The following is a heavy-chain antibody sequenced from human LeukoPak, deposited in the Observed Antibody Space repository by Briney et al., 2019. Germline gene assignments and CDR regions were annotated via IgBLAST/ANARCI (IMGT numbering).Heavy chain of an antibody. V-gene: IGHV1-69*13. CDR3: ARADYYGSPRYFDY. CDR1: GGTFSSYA. CDR2: IIPIFGTA. J-gene: IGHJ4*02. Sequence: GASVKVSCKASGGTFSSYAISWVRQAPGQGLEWMGGIIPIFGTANYAQKFQGRVTITADESTSTAYMELSSLRSEDTAVYYCARADYYGSPRYFDYWGQGTLVTVSS. D-gene: IGHD3-10*01.